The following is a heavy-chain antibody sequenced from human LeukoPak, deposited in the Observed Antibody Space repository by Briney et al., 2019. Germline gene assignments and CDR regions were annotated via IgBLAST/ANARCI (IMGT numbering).Heavy chain of an antibody. V-gene: IGHV3-66*01. J-gene: IGHJ4*02. CDR3: ARGHLGYSSGSDN. Sequence: PGGSLRLSCAASGFTVSSNYMSWVRQAPGKGLELVSVIYSCGSTYYADSVKGGFTISRDNSKNTLYLQMSRLRAEDTAVYYCARGHLGYSSGSDNWGQGTLVTVSS. CDR2: IYSCGST. D-gene: IGHD6-19*01. CDR1: GFTVSSNY.